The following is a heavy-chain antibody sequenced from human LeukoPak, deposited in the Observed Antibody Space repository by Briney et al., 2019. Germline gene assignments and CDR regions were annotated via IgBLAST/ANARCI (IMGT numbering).Heavy chain of an antibody. D-gene: IGHD5-12*01. J-gene: IGHJ4*02. Sequence: GGSLRLSCAASGFTFSSYAMHWVRQAPGKGLEWVAVISYDGSNKYYADSVKGRFTISRDNSKNTLYLQMNSLRAEDTAVYYCPRGNSWQDFDYWGQGTLVTVSS. CDR1: GFTFSSYA. CDR2: ISYDGSNK. CDR3: PRGNSWQDFDY. V-gene: IGHV3-30*04.